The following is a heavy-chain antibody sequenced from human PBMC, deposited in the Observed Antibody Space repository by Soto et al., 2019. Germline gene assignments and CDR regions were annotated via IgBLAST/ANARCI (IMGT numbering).Heavy chain of an antibody. D-gene: IGHD6-19*01. CDR1: GFSLRTSGVG. CDR3: AKSGSSGWYGWFDP. CDR2: IYWNDDK. J-gene: IGHJ5*02. V-gene: IGHV2-5*01. Sequence: PTLVNPTQTLTLTCIFSGFSLRTSGVGVGWIRQPPGKALEWLGFIYWNDDKRYSPSLKSRLTITKDTSKNQVVLTMTNMDPVDTATYYCAKSGSSGWYGWFDPWGQGTLVTVSS.